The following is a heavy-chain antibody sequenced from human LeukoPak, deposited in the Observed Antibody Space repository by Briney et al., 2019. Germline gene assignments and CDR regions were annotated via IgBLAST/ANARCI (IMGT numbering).Heavy chain of an antibody. D-gene: IGHD6-19*01. Sequence: GGSLRLSCAVSGFAVSDSYMTWVRQAPGKGLEWVSVIYSGGGTFYADSVKGRFIISRDNSKNTLYLQMSSLRAEDTAVYYCATAGGLRIAVAPIDCWGQGTLVTVSS. J-gene: IGHJ4*02. CDR3: ATAGGLRIAVAPIDC. CDR1: GFAVSDSY. V-gene: IGHV3-53*01. CDR2: IYSGGGT.